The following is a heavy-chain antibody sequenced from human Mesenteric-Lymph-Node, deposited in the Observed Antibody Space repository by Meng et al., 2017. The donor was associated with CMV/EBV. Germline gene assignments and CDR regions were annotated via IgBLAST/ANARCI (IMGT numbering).Heavy chain of an antibody. CDR3: AKGGDGYNYYFDC. Sequence: GESLKISCAASGFTFSTYAMSWVRQAPGKGLEWVSAIVGNGGRTYYADSVKGRFTISRDTSKNTLYLQMNSLRAEDTAIYYCAKGGDGYNYYFDCWGQGTLVTVSS. CDR1: GFTFSTYA. V-gene: IGHV3-23*01. J-gene: IGHJ4*02. CDR2: IVGNGGRT. D-gene: IGHD5-24*01.